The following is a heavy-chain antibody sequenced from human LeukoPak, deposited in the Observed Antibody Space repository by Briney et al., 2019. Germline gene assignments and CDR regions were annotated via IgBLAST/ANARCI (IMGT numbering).Heavy chain of an antibody. CDR3: ARARLGGIVVVPAGSEGRYWFGP. D-gene: IGHD2-2*01. V-gene: IGHV4-59*01. J-gene: IGHJ5*02. Sequence: SETLSLTCTVSGGSISSYHWSWIRQPPGKGLEWIGYIHYGGNTNYNPSLRSRVTISVDTSKNQFSLRLSSVTAADTAVYYCARARLGGIVVVPAGSEGRYWFGPWGQGTLVTVSS. CDR2: IHYGGNT. CDR1: GGSISSYH.